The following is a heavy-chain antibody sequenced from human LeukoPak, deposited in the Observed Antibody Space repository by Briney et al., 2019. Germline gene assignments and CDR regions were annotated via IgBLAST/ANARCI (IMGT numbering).Heavy chain of an antibody. CDR2: IKQDGSEK. J-gene: IGHJ6*02. Sequence: GGSLRLSCAASGFTFSSYWMSWVHQAPGKGLEWVANIKQDGSEKYYVDSVKGRFTISRDNAKNSLYLQMNSLRAEDTAVYYCARGGRQLLLGSYYYYGMDVWGQGTTVTVSS. CDR1: GFTFSSYW. CDR3: ARGGRQLLLGSYYYYGMDV. V-gene: IGHV3-7*03. D-gene: IGHD2-2*01.